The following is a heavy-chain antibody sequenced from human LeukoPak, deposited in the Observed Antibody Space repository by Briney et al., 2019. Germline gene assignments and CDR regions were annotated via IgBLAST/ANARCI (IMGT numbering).Heavy chain of an antibody. D-gene: IGHD3-22*01. V-gene: IGHV1-69*01. Sequence: SGKVSCKASGGTFSSYAISWVRQGPGQGPGWMGGVIPIFGTANYAQKFQGRVTITADESTSTAYMELSSLRSEDTAVYYCARARPYDSSGYCFDYWGQGTLVTVSS. J-gene: IGHJ4*02. CDR1: GGTFSSYA. CDR2: VIPIFGTA. CDR3: ARARPYDSSGYCFDY.